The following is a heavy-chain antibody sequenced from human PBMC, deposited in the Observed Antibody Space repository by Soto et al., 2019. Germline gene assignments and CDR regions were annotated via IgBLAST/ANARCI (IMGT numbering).Heavy chain of an antibody. CDR3: ARKKNYYDSGGYYYYFDY. Sequence: SVKVSCKASGGTFSSYAISWVGQAPGQGLEWMGGIIPIFGTANYAQKFQGRVTITADESTSTAYMELSSLRSEDTAVYYCARKKNYYDSGGYYYYFDYWGQGTLVTVSS. CDR2: IIPIFGTA. V-gene: IGHV1-69*13. D-gene: IGHD3-22*01. CDR1: GGTFSSYA. J-gene: IGHJ4*02.